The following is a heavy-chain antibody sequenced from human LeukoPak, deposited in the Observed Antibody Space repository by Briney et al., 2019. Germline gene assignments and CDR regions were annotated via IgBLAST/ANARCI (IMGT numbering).Heavy chain of an antibody. D-gene: IGHD2-2*01. CDR2: IYYSGST. CDR3: ASYFPAGKFDY. CDR1: GGSISSSSYY. Sequence: SETLSLTCTVSGGSISSSSYYWSWIRQPPGKGLEWIGYIYYSGSTNYNPSLKSRVTISVDTSKNQFSLKLSSVTAADTAVYYCASYFPAGKFDYWGQGTLVTVSS. J-gene: IGHJ4*02. V-gene: IGHV4-61*05.